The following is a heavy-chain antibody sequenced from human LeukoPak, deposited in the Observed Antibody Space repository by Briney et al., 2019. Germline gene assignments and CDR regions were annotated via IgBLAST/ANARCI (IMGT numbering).Heavy chain of an antibody. J-gene: IGHJ4*02. CDR3: ATRRGSGWYYFDY. CDR2: INHSGSI. Sequence: GSLRLSCAASGFDFSSNWMHWIRQSPGKGLEWVGEINHSGSINLNASLKTRVSISVDTPESQFSLKMNSVTAADTAVYYCATRRGSGWYYFDYWGQGIPVTVSS. CDR1: GFDFSSNW. V-gene: IGHV4-34*01. D-gene: IGHD6-19*01.